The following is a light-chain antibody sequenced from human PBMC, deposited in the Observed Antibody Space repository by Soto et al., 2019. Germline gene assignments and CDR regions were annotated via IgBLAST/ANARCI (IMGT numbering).Light chain of an antibody. J-gene: IGKJ2*01. Sequence: EIVMTQSPTTLSVSPGEGATLSCRASQSLSSNLAWYQQKPGQSPRLLIYGASTRASGIPARFSGSGSGTEFTLTISSLESEDSAVYYCQQYNYWPLYTFGQGTKLEIK. CDR2: GAS. CDR3: QQYNYWPLYT. CDR1: QSLSSN. V-gene: IGKV3-15*01.